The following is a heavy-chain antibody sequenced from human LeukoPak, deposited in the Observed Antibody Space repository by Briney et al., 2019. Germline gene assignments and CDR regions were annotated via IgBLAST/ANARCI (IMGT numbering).Heavy chain of an antibody. J-gene: IGHJ5*02. CDR2: IIPILGIA. CDR1: GGTFSSYA. CDR3: ARDPPFDP. V-gene: IGHV1-69*04. Sequence: ASVKVSCKASGGTFSSYAISWVRQAPGQGLEWMGRIIPILGIANYAQKFQGRVTITRDTSATTAYMDLSSLRSVDTAVYYCARDPPFDPWGQGTPVTVSS.